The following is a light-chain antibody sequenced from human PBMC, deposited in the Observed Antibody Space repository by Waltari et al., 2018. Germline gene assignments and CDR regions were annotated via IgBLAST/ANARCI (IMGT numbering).Light chain of an antibody. CDR1: ELPRKY. Sequence: SYELTQTPSVSVSPGQTARITCSGHELPRKYAYWFQQKSGQAPRLVIYEDTKRPSGIPGGVSGSSSGTVATLTITGVQVDDEADYYCYSSDSTGLRVFGGGTTVVVL. CDR2: EDT. J-gene: IGLJ1*01. V-gene: IGLV3-10*01. CDR3: YSSDSTGLRV.